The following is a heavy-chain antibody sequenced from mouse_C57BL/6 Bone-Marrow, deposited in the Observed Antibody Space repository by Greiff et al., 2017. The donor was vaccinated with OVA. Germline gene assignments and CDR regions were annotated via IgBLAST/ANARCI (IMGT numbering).Heavy chain of an antibody. V-gene: IGHV1-50*01. Sequence: QVQLQQPGAELVKPGASVKLSCKASGYTFPSYWMQWVKQRPGQGLEWIGEIDPSDSYTNYNQKFKAKATLTVDTSSSTAYMQLSSLAPEDSAVYYCARSGRTGAWFAYWGHGTLVTVSA. J-gene: IGHJ3*01. CDR1: GYTFPSYW. CDR3: ARSGRTGAWFAY. CDR2: IDPSDSYT. D-gene: IGHD4-1*01.